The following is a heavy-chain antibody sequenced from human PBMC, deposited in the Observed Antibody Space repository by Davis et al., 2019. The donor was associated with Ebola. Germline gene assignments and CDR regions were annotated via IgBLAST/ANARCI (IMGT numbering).Heavy chain of an antibody. CDR2: INHSGST. CDR3: ARGRTVDTAMVTGFYYGMDV. Sequence: MPSETLSLTCAVYGGSFSGYYWSWIRQPPGKGLEWIGEINHSGSTNYNPPLKSRVTISVDTSKNQFSLKLSSVTAADTAVYYCARGRTVDTAMVTGFYYGMDVWGQGTTVTVSS. D-gene: IGHD5-18*01. CDR1: GGSFSGYY. V-gene: IGHV4-34*01. J-gene: IGHJ6*02.